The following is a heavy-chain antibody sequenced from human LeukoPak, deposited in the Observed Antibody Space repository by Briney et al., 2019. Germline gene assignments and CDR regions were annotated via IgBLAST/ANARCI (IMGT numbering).Heavy chain of an antibody. Sequence: PGGSLRLSCAAYGFTFSSYVMHWVRQAPGKGLEWVAVISYDGSNKYYADSVKGRFTISRDNSKNTLYLQMHSLRAEDTAVYYCARDRLHYQLLSQADAFDIWGQGTMVTVSS. J-gene: IGHJ3*02. CDR1: GFTFSSYV. V-gene: IGHV3-30-3*01. CDR2: ISYDGSNK. D-gene: IGHD2-2*01. CDR3: ARDRLHYQLLSQADAFDI.